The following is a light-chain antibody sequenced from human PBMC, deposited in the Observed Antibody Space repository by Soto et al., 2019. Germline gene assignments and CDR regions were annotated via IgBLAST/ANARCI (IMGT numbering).Light chain of an antibody. Sequence: EIVVTQSPATLSVSPGERATLSCTASENVTSRLAWYQQKPGQTPRLLIYDASTRAAGIPDRFNGGGSGTEFTLTSSSLQSEDFALYFCQQYDTWWTFGQGTRVQI. V-gene: IGKV3-15*01. CDR1: ENVTSR. CDR2: DAS. CDR3: QQYDTWWT. J-gene: IGKJ1*01.